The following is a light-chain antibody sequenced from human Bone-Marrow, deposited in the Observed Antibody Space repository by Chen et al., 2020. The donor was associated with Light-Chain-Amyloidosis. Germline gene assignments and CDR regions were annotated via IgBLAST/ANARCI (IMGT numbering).Light chain of an antibody. Sequence: QSALTQPASVSGSPGQSITISCTGTSSDVGGYNCFSWYQQHPAKAPKLMIYDVTNRPSAISNRFSGSKSGNTASLTISGLQAEDEADYYCSSCTSSNTLVFGSGTKVTVL. V-gene: IGLV2-14*03. CDR2: DVT. CDR3: SSCTSSNTLV. CDR1: SSDVGGYNC. J-gene: IGLJ1*01.